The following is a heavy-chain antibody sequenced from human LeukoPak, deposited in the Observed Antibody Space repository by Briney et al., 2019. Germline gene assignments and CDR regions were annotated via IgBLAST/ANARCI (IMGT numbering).Heavy chain of an antibody. V-gene: IGHV4-59*08. CDR2: IYYSGST. Sequence: SVPLSLTCTASAGSISSYYWTWIRQPPAKGLEWIGYIYYSGSTTYNPSLQSRVTISVDTSNNQSSLNLSSATAAAPAVYYCARHRSLYYYDSSGYPRGYFDYWGQGTLVTVSS. D-gene: IGHD3-22*01. CDR1: AGSISSYY. CDR3: ARHRSLYYYDSSGYPRGYFDY. J-gene: IGHJ4*02.